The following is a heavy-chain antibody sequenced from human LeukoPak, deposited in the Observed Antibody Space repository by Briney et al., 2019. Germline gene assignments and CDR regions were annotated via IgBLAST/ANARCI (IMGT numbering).Heavy chain of an antibody. CDR2: ISSSSSYI. J-gene: IGHJ4*02. V-gene: IGHV3-21*01. CDR1: RFTFSSYS. CDR3: ASEAYSSGWSVDY. D-gene: IGHD6-19*01. Sequence: PGGSLRLSCAASRFTFSSYSMNWVRQAPGKGLEWVSSISSSSSYIYYADSVKGRFTISRDNSKNTRYLQMNSLRAEDTAVYYCASEAYSSGWSVDYWGQGTLVTVSS.